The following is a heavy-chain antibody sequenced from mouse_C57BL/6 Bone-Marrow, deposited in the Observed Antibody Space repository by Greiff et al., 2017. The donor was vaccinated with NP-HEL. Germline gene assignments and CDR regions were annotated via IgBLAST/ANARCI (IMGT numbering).Heavy chain of an antibody. CDR3: ARDCELLRPGYAVDY. Sequence: EVQVVESGGDLAKPGGSLKLSCAASGFTFSSYGMCWVRQTPDKRLEWVATISSGGSYTYYPDSVKGRCTISRDNAKNTLYLQLSSLKSEGPAMYYCARDCELLRPGYAVDYWGQGTSVTVSS. CDR1: GFTFSSYG. D-gene: IGHD1-1*01. J-gene: IGHJ4*01. V-gene: IGHV5-6*01. CDR2: ISSGGSYT.